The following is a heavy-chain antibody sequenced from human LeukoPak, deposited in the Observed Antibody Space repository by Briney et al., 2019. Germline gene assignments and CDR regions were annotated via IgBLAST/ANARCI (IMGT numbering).Heavy chain of an antibody. CDR1: GYTFTGYY. CDR3: ARSLLVWFGEMYYMDV. CDR2: INPNTGGT. Sequence: ASVRVSCKASGYTFTGYYIFWVRQAPGQGLEWMGWINPNTGGTKYAQKFQGRVTMTRDMSTSTVYMELSSLRSEDTAVYYCARSLLVWFGEMYYMDVWGKGTMVTVSS. V-gene: IGHV1-2*02. J-gene: IGHJ6*03. D-gene: IGHD3-10*01.